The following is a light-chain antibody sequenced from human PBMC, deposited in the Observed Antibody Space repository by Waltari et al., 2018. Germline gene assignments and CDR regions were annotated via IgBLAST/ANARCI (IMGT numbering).Light chain of an antibody. J-gene: IGKJ4*01. CDR3: QQRANWPLT. Sequence: EIVLTQYPGTLSLSPGERATLSCRASQNAGRYLAWYQQKPGQAPSLLIHETSHRAAGIPARFSGSGSGTDFTRIISSLEPEDFAVYYCQQRANWPLTFGGGTKVEIK. V-gene: IGKV3-11*01. CDR1: QNAGRY. CDR2: ETS.